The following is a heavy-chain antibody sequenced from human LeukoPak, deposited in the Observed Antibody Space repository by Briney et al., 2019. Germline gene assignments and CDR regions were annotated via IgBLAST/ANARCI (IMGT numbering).Heavy chain of an antibody. CDR2: IRSKADGGTT. J-gene: IGHJ4*02. CDR1: GFSFSIAW. CDR3: STPQDYGDHTYLFDY. Sequence: EGSLRLSCAASGFSFSIAWMSWVRQAPGKGLEWVGRIRSKADGGTTDYAAPVKGRFTISRDDSKNTLYLQMNSLKTEDTAVYYCSTPQDYGDHTYLFDYWGQGTLVTVSS. D-gene: IGHD4-17*01. V-gene: IGHV3-15*01.